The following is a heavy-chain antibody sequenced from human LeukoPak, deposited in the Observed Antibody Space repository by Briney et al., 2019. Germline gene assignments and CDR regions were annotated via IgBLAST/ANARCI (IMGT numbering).Heavy chain of an antibody. J-gene: IGHJ4*02. Sequence: GGSLRLSCAASGFTFDDYAMHWVRQAPGKGLEWVSGISWNSGCIGYADSVKGRFTISRDNAKNSLYLQMNSLRAEDTALYYCAKGGGYDYVWGSYRYTYFDYWGQGTLVTVSS. CDR2: ISWNSGCI. D-gene: IGHD3-16*02. CDR3: AKGGGYDYVWGSYRYTYFDY. CDR1: GFTFDDYA. V-gene: IGHV3-9*01.